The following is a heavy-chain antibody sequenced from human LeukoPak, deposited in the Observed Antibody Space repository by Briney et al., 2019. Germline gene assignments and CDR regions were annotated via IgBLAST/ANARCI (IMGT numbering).Heavy chain of an antibody. D-gene: IGHD2-15*01. CDR3: ARVVTFGYFDL. Sequence: GGSLRLSCPASGFTFSSYAMRWVRQAPGKGLEYVSAISSNGGSTYYANSVKGRFTISRDNSKNTLYLQMGSLRAEDMAVYYCARVVTFGYFDLWGRGTLVTVSS. CDR1: GFTFSSYA. J-gene: IGHJ2*01. CDR2: ISSNGGST. V-gene: IGHV3-64*01.